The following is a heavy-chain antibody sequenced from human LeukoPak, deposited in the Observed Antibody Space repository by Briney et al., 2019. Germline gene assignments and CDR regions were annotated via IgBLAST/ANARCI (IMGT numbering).Heavy chain of an antibody. CDR1: GGSISSSSYY. V-gene: IGHV4-39*01. CDR3: ARRRGGSGLVDY. J-gene: IGHJ4*02. CDR2: IYYSGST. Sequence: SETLSLTCTVSGGSISSSSYYWGWIRQPPGKGLEWIGSIYYSGSTYYNPSLKSRVTISVDTSKNQFSLKLSSVTAADTAVYYCARRRGGSGLVDYWGQGTLVTVSS. D-gene: IGHD6-19*01.